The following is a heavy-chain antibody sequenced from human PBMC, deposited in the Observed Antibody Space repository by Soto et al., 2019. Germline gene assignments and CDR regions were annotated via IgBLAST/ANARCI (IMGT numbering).Heavy chain of an antibody. CDR3: AKDARPGYYDSSGYYDRDAFDI. J-gene: IGHJ3*02. CDR1: GFTFSSYA. D-gene: IGHD3-22*01. Sequence: QPGGSMRLSSAAAGFTFSSYAMSWVRQAPGKGLEWVSAISGSGGSTYYADSVKGRFTISRDNSKNTLYLQMNSLRAEDTAVYYCAKDARPGYYDSSGYYDRDAFDIWGQGTMVTVSS. V-gene: IGHV3-23*01. CDR2: ISGSGGST.